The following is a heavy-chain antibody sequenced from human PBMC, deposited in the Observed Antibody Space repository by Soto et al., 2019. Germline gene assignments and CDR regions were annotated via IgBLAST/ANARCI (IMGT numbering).Heavy chain of an antibody. CDR2: ISSDGRET. V-gene: IGHV3-7*01. Sequence: EVQLVESGGGLVQPGGSLRLSCAASGFTFSDFWINWVRQAPEKGLEWVAYISSDGRETNHVASVKGRFTISRDNAKNSLYLQMNSLRAEDTAVYYCARWPRLLDSWGQGTLVTVSS. D-gene: IGHD6-6*01. CDR3: ARWPRLLDS. J-gene: IGHJ4*02. CDR1: GFTFSDFW.